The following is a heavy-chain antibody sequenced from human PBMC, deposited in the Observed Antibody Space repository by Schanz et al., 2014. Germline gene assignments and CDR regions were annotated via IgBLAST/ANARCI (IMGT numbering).Heavy chain of an antibody. CDR3: AKSLESCPGGRCSRGYFDY. J-gene: IGHJ4*02. V-gene: IGHV3-74*02. Sequence: EVQLLESGGGLVQPGGSLRLSCAASGFTFSSHWMHWVRQDPGKGLVWVARINSVGSNTDYADSVTGRFTISRDNFKGALYLQMSSLRAEDTAVYYCAKSLESCPGGRCSRGYFDYWGQGTLVTVSS. CDR2: INSVGSNT. D-gene: IGHD2-8*02. CDR1: GFTFSSHW.